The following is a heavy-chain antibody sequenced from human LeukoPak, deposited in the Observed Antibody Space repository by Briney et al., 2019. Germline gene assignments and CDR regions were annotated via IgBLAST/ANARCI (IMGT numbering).Heavy chain of an antibody. V-gene: IGHV4-34*01. J-gene: IGHJ5*02. CDR1: GGSFSGYY. CDR2: INHSGST. D-gene: IGHD3-3*01. Sequence: SETLSLTCAVYGGSFSGYYWSWIRQPPGKGLEWIGEINHSGSTNCNPSLKSRVTISVDTSKNQFSLKLSSVTAADTAVYYCARGRFLEWLSLGVRSNWFDPWGQGTLVTVSS. CDR3: ARGRFLEWLSLGVRSNWFDP.